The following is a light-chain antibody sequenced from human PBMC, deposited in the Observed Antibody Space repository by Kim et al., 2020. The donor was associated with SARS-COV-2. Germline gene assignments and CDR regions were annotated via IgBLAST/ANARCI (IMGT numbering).Light chain of an antibody. CDR2: SNN. Sequence: QSVLTQPPSASGTPGQRVTISCSGSSSNIGSNTVNWYQQLPGTAPKVLIYSNNLRPSGVPDRFSGSKSGTSASLAISGLQSEDEADYYCAAWDDSLDGWVFGGGTKVTVL. V-gene: IGLV1-44*01. J-gene: IGLJ3*02. CDR3: AAWDDSLDGWV. CDR1: SSNIGSNT.